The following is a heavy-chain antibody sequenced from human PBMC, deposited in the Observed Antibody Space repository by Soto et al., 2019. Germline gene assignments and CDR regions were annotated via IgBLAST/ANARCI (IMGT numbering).Heavy chain of an antibody. V-gene: IGHV3-11*06. J-gene: IGHJ6*02. CDR3: ARDVYRYSSSSPEDV. CDR1: GFTFSDYY. CDR2: ISSSSSNT. D-gene: IGHD6-6*01. Sequence: QVQLVESGGGLVKPGRSLRLSCAASGFTFSDYYMSWIRQAPGKGLDWVSYISSSSSNTKYADSVKGRFTISRDNAKNSLYLQMNSLRAEDTAVYYCARDVYRYSSSSPEDVWGQGTTVTVSS.